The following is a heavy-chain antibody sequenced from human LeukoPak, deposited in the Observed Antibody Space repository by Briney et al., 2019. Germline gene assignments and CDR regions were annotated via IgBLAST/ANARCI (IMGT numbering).Heavy chain of an antibody. CDR2: ISYDGSNK. CDR3: ASPSGIQLWSPSYFDY. CDR1: GFTFSSYA. V-gene: IGHV3-30-3*01. D-gene: IGHD5-18*01. Sequence: GGSLRLPCAASGFTFSSYAMPWVRQAPGKGLEWVAVISYDGSNKYYADSVKGRFTISRDNSKNTLYLQMNSLRAEDTAVYYCASPSGIQLWSPSYFDYWGQGTLVTVSS. J-gene: IGHJ4*02.